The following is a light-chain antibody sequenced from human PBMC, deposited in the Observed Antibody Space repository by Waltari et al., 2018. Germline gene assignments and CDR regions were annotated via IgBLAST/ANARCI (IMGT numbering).Light chain of an antibody. CDR1: SSDVVAYNH. CDR3: SSFTTSSTYV. CDR2: DVS. J-gene: IGLJ1*01. V-gene: IGLV2-14*03. Sequence: QSALTQTASVSGSPGQSITISCTGTSSDVVAYNHASWYQQNPGKAPKVMIYDVSNRPSGVSNRFSGSKSGNTASLSISGLQAEDEADYYCSSFTTSSTYVFGTGPQVTVL.